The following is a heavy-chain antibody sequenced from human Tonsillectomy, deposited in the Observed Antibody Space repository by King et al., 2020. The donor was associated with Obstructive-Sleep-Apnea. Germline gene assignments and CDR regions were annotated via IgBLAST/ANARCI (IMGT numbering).Heavy chain of an antibody. J-gene: IGHJ4*02. D-gene: IGHD3-10*01. CDR3: ARDPPPPVVRGVRQPYFDY. CDR2: IYHSGST. Sequence: VQLQESGPGLVKPSETLSLTCTVSGYSISSGYYWGWIRQPPGKGLEWIGSIYHSGSTYYNPTLKSRVTISVDTSKNQFSLTLSSVTAADTAVYYCARDPPPPVVRGVRQPYFDYWGQGTLVTVSS. V-gene: IGHV4-38-2*02. CDR1: GYSISSGYY.